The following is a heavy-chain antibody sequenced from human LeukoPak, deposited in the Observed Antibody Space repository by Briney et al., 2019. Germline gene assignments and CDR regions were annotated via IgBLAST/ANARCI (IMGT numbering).Heavy chain of an antibody. CDR2: INPSGGST. V-gene: IGHV1-46*01. CDR3: ARDGSGGNFYYYYYMDV. D-gene: IGHD4-23*01. CDR1: GYTFTTYY. J-gene: IGHJ6*03. Sequence: ASVKVSCKASGYTFTTYYMHWVRQAPGQGLEWMGIINPSGGSTIYAQKFQARVTMTRDTSTSTVYSELSKLRAEETAVYYCARDGSGGNFYYYYYMDVWGKGTTVTISS.